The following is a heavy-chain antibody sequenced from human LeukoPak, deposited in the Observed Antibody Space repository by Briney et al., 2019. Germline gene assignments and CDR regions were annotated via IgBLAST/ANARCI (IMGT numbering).Heavy chain of an antibody. V-gene: IGHV4-59*04. CDR2: IDYSGAT. J-gene: IGHJ4*02. Sequence: PSETLSLTCTVSGGSISTYYWSWIRQPPGKGLEWIGYIDYSGATYYNPSLKSRITISVDTSKNQFSLKLSSVTAADTAVYYCATGRSGGRRYCSGGSCYWPKVWGQGTLVTVSS. CDR1: GGSISTYY. CDR3: ATGRSGGRRYCSGGSCYWPKV. D-gene: IGHD2-15*01.